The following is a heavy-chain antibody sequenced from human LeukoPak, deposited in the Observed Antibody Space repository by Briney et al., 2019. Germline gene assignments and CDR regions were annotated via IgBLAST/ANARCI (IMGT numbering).Heavy chain of an antibody. CDR1: GGSISSGDYY. Sequence: SETPSLTCTVSGGSISSGDYYWSWIRQPPGKGLEWIGYIYYSGSTYYNPSLKSRVTISVDTSKNQFSLKLSSVTAADTAVYYCARDKDYYDSSGSHAFDIWGQGTMVTVSS. V-gene: IGHV4-30-4*01. CDR2: IYYSGST. J-gene: IGHJ3*02. D-gene: IGHD3-22*01. CDR3: ARDKDYYDSSGSHAFDI.